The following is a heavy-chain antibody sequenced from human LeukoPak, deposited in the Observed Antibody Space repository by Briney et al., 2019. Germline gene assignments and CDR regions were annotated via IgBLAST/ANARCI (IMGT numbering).Heavy chain of an antibody. Sequence: SETLSLTCAVYGGSFSGYYWSWLRQPPGKGLEWIGEINHSGSTNYNPSLKSRVTISVDTSKNQFSLKLSSVTAADTAVYYCAERELWLYYFDYWGQGTLVTVSS. D-gene: IGHD5-18*01. V-gene: IGHV4-34*01. CDR1: GGSFSGYY. CDR3: AERELWLYYFDY. CDR2: INHSGST. J-gene: IGHJ4*02.